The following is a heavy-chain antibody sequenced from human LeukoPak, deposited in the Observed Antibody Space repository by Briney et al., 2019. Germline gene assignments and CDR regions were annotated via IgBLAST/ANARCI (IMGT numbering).Heavy chain of an antibody. V-gene: IGHV3-48*03. D-gene: IGHD3-22*01. CDR1: GFTFSIFE. J-gene: IGHJ3*02. CDR2: ISRGGTTT. CDR3: AKEVTPESSGFDAFDI. Sequence: GGSLRPSCAASGFTFSIFEMDWVRQAPGKGLEWISYISRGGTTTHYADSVRGRFTISRDDATNSLYLQMNSLRAEDTAVYYCAKEVTPESSGFDAFDIWGQGTVVTISS.